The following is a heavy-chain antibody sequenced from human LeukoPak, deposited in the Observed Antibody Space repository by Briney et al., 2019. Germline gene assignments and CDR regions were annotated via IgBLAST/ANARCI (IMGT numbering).Heavy chain of an antibody. CDR3: AKAHSISWPYAFDS. Sequence: GGSLRLSCTASGFAFSNYAMAWVRQAPGKGLEWVSAISGNGGRTYSADSVQGRFTISRDNSKNTVYLQMDNLRAEDSAMYYCAKAHSISWPYAFDSWGQGTLVTVSS. CDR2: ISGNGGRT. D-gene: IGHD6-13*01. V-gene: IGHV3-23*01. CDR1: GFAFSNYA. J-gene: IGHJ4*02.